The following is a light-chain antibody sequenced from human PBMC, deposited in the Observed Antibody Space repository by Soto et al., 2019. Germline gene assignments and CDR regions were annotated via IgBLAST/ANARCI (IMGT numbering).Light chain of an antibody. Sequence: QSALAQPASVSGSPGQSITISCTGTSSDVGGYNYVSWYQQHPGKAPKLMIYDVRNRPSGVSNRLSGSKSANTASLTISGLQAEDEADYYCSSYTTISTYVFGTGTKVTVL. J-gene: IGLJ1*01. CDR3: SSYTTISTYV. CDR1: SSDVGGYNY. V-gene: IGLV2-14*01. CDR2: DVR.